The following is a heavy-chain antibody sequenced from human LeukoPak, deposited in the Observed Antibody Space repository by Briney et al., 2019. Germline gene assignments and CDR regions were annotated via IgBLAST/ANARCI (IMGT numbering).Heavy chain of an antibody. CDR3: ARGKLYYDILTGYYGSWFDP. D-gene: IGHD3-9*01. CDR2: ISYDGSNK. Sequence: GRSLRLSCAASGFTFSSYAMHWVRQAPGKGLEWVAVISYDGSNKYYADSVKGRFTISRDNSKNTLYLQMNSPRAEDTAVYYCARGKLYYDILTGYYGSWFDPWGQGTLVTVSS. V-gene: IGHV3-30*04. J-gene: IGHJ5*02. CDR1: GFTFSSYA.